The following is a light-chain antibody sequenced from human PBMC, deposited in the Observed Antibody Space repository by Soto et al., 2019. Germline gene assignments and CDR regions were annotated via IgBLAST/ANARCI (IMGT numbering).Light chain of an antibody. V-gene: IGKV3-11*01. CDR3: HESGNSPQT. CDR2: DAS. CDR1: KSVSSY. J-gene: IGKJ1*01. Sequence: IEVAKSPSAERWSRGERATRSFRASKSVSSYLAWYQQKPGQAPRLLIYDASNRATGIPARFSGSGSGTVFTLTISLREPDDFPFYYSHESGNSPQTFAQGTKVDIK.